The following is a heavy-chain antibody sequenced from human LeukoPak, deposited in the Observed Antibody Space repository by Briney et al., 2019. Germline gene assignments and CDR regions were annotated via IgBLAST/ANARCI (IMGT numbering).Heavy chain of an antibody. CDR3: ARVGTDFWSGYLARAFDI. Sequence: SETLSLTCTVSGYSISSGYYWGWIRQPPGKGLEWIGSIYYSGSTYYNPSLKSRVTISVDTSKNQFSLKLSSVTAADTAVYYCARVGTDFWSGYLARAFDIWGQGTMVTVSS. V-gene: IGHV4-38-2*02. J-gene: IGHJ3*02. CDR1: GYSISSGYY. D-gene: IGHD3-3*01. CDR2: IYYSGST.